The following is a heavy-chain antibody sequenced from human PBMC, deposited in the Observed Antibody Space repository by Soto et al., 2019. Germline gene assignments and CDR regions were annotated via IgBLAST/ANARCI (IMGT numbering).Heavy chain of an antibody. CDR3: AINTDPLGHWYFDF. D-gene: IGHD2-8*02. V-gene: IGHV1-3*01. CDR2: INAGNGNT. CDR1: GGTFSSYA. Sequence: ASVKVSCKASGGTFSSYAISWVRQAPGQGLEWMGWINAGNGNTKYSQKFQGRVTITRDTSASTAYMELSSLRSEDTAVYYCAINTDPLGHWYFDFWGRGTLVTV. J-gene: IGHJ2*01.